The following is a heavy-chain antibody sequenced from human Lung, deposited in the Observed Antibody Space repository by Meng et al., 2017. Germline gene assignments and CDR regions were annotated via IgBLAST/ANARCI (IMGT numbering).Heavy chain of an antibody. CDR2: INHSGST. Sequence: HGQLQQLRAGLLKPSETLSLTCVVSGGSVTYYYWSWIRQPPGKGLEWIGEINHSGSTNYNPSLESRATISVDTSQNNLSLKLSSVTAADSAVYYCARGPTTMAHDFDYWGQGTLVTVSS. V-gene: IGHV4-34*01. CDR3: ARGPTTMAHDFDY. D-gene: IGHD4-11*01. CDR1: GGSVTYYY. J-gene: IGHJ4*02.